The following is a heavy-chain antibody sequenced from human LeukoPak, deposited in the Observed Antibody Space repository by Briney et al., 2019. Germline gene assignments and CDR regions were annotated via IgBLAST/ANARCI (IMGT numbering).Heavy chain of an antibody. D-gene: IGHD3-10*01. Sequence: GGSLRLSCAASGFTFSVYWMHWVRQAPGEGLEWVSSISSSSSYIYYADSVKGRFTISRDNAKNSLYLQMNSLRAEDTAVYYCARGLLYEAFDIWGQGTMVTVSS. J-gene: IGHJ3*02. CDR1: GFTFSVYW. V-gene: IGHV3-21*01. CDR2: ISSSSSYI. CDR3: ARGLLYEAFDI.